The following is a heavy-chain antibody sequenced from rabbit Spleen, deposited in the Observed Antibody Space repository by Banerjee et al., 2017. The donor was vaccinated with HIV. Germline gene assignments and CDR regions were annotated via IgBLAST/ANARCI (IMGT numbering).Heavy chain of an antibody. CDR2: INASTGKP. V-gene: IGHV1S45*01. Sequence: QQQLEESGGGLVKPGGTLTLTCKASGISFGISDYMCWVRQAPGKGLQWIACINASTGKPVYATWAKGRFTISRTSSTTVTLRMTSLTAADRATYFCARDLVGVIGWNFYLWGPGTLVTVS. J-gene: IGHJ4*01. CDR3: ARDLVGVIGWNFYL. D-gene: IGHD1-1*01. CDR1: GISFGISDY.